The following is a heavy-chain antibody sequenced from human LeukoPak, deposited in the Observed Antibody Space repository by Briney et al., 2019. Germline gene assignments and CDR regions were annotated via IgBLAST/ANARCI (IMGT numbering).Heavy chain of an antibody. CDR3: ARARSCSGGSCYSDY. CDR2: INTNTGNP. CDR1: IYSFTRYA. J-gene: IGHJ4*02. Sequence: ASVPVSRMASIYSFTRYAINWVRQAPGQGLEGIGWINTNTGNPTYAQGFTGRFVFSLDTSVSTAYLQISSLKAEDTAVYYCARARSCSGGSCYSDYWGEGTLVSVSS. D-gene: IGHD2-15*01. V-gene: IGHV7-4-1*01.